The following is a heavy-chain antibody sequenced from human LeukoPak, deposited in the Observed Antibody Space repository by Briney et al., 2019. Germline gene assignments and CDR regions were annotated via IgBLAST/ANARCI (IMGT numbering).Heavy chain of an antibody. CDR1: GFTFSSYW. V-gene: IGHV3-7*01. J-gene: IGHJ5*02. CDR3: ARDRGLRYFDWLNWFDP. CDR2: IKQDGSEK. Sequence: GGSLRLSCAASGFTFSSYWMSWVRQAPGKGLEWVANIKQDGSEKYYVDSVKGRFTISRDNAKNSLYPQMNSLRAEDTAVYYCARDRGLRYFDWLNWFDPWGQGTLVTVSS. D-gene: IGHD3-9*01.